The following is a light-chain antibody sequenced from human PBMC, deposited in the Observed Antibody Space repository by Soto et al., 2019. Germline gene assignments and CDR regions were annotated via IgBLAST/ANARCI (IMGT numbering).Light chain of an antibody. CDR1: QSVRSY. CDR3: QQRGNWPQT. Sequence: EIVLTQSPATLSLSPGERATPSCRASQSVRSYLAWYQQKPGQTPRLLIYDAFNRATGIPARFSGSGSGTDFTLTISSLEPEDFAVYYCQQRGNWPQTFGPGTKVDI. J-gene: IGKJ3*01. V-gene: IGKV3-11*01. CDR2: DAF.